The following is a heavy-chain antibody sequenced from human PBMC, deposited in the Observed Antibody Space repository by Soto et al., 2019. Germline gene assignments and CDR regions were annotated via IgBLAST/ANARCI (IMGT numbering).Heavy chain of an antibody. Sequence: GGSLRLSCAASGFTVSSNYMSWVRQAPGKGLEWVSSISSSSSYIYYADSVKGRFTISRDNAKNSLYLQMNSLRAEDTAVYYCARSGLDTASKYWGQGTLVTVSS. V-gene: IGHV3-21*01. J-gene: IGHJ4*02. CDR2: ISSSSSYI. CDR1: GFTVSSNY. CDR3: ARSGLDTASKY. D-gene: IGHD5-18*01.